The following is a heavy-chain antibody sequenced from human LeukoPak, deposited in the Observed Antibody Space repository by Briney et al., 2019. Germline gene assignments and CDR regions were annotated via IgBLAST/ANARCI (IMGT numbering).Heavy chain of an antibody. CDR1: GFTFSSYA. J-gene: IGHJ4*02. V-gene: IGHV3-30*04. CDR3: ARGSVVVIAPFHY. Sequence: GGSLRLSCAASGFTFSSYAMHWVRQAPGKGLEWVAVISYDGSNKYYADSVKGRFTISRDNSKNTLYLQMNSLRAEDTAGYYCARGSVVVIAPFHYWGQGTLVTVSS. CDR2: ISYDGSNK. D-gene: IGHD3-22*01.